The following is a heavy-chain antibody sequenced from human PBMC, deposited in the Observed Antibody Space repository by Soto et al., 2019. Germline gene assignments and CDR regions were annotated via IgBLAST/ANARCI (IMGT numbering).Heavy chain of an antibody. J-gene: IGHJ4*02. D-gene: IGHD6-19*01. Sequence: ASVKVSCKASGGSFSSYIVSWVRQAPGQGLEWMGWISAYTGNTNYAQKVQDRVTMTTDTSTNTAYMELRSLSSDDTAIYYCVRDYNSAWSTYFDYWGQGTLVTVSS. CDR1: GGSFSSYI. CDR3: VRDYNSAWSTYFDY. V-gene: IGHV1-18*01. CDR2: ISAYTGNT.